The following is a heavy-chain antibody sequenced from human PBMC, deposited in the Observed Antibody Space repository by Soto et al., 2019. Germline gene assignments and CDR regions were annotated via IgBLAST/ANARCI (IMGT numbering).Heavy chain of an antibody. D-gene: IGHD2-8*02. CDR2: IYHSGST. J-gene: IGHJ4*02. Sequence: SETLSLTCAVSGGSISSGGYSWSWIRQPPGKGLEWIGEIYHSGSTNYNPSLKSRVTISVDKSKNQFSLKLTSVTAADTAVYYCARDKITGLFDYWGQGTLVTVSS. CDR1: GGSISSGGYS. CDR3: ARDKITGLFDY. V-gene: IGHV4-30-2*01.